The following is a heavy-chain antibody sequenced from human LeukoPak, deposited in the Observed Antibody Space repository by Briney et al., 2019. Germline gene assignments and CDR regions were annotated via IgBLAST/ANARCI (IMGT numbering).Heavy chain of an antibody. Sequence: PSETLSLTCTVSGGSISTYYWSWIRQFPGKGLEWLAFVHYSGRTVYHPSLASRATISLDTSKNQFSLILRSVTAADTAVYYCARDRCSGGSCYSVGPWFDPWGQGTLVTVSS. V-gene: IGHV4-59*12. CDR2: VHYSGRT. J-gene: IGHJ5*02. D-gene: IGHD2-15*01. CDR3: ARDRCSGGSCYSVGPWFDP. CDR1: GGSISTYY.